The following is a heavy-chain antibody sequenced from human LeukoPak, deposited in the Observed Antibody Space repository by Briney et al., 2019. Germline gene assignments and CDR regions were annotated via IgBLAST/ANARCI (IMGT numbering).Heavy chain of an antibody. Sequence: SETLSLTCTVSGGSINSNNYYWGWIRQPPGKGLEWIGSIYYSGSTYYNPSLKSRVTISVDTSKNQFSLKLSSVTAADTAVYYCAALGIVVVIDYWGQGTLVTVSS. CDR2: IYYSGST. CDR1: GGSINSNNYY. V-gene: IGHV4-39*01. D-gene: IGHD3-22*01. J-gene: IGHJ4*02. CDR3: AALGIVVVIDY.